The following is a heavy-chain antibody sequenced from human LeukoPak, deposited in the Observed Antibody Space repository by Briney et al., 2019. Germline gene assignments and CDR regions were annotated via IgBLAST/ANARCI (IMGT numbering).Heavy chain of an antibody. J-gene: IGHJ4*02. CDR3: ARDYRSSSGRSIGY. CDR1: GFTFSTYW. D-gene: IGHD6-6*01. CDR2: LKQDGSEE. Sequence: GGSLRLSCAASGFTFSTYWMTWVRQAPGKGLEWVATLKQDGSEEYYVDSGKGRFTISRDNAKNSLYLQMNSLRAEDTAVYYCARDYRSSSGRSIGYWGQGTLVTVSS. V-gene: IGHV3-7*01.